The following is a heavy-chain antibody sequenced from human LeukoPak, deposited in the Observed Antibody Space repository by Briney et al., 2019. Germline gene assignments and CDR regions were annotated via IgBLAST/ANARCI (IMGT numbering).Heavy chain of an antibody. J-gene: IGHJ6*02. Sequence: GASVTVSCKASGYTFTSYGISWVRQPPGQGLEWMGWISAYNGNTNYAQKLQGRVTMTTDTSTSTAYMELRSLRSDDTAVYYCARESGSSGWIPVLRSSPYYYYGMDVWGQGTTVTVSS. D-gene: IGHD6-19*01. CDR3: ARESGSSGWIPVLRSSPYYYYGMDV. CDR1: GYTFTSYG. CDR2: ISAYNGNT. V-gene: IGHV1-18*01.